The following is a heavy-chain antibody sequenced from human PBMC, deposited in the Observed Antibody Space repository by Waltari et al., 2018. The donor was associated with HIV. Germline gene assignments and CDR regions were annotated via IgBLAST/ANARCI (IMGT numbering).Heavy chain of an antibody. V-gene: IGHV1-8*01. CDR1: GYTFTSYD. Sequence: QVQLVQSGAEVKKPGASVKVSCKAFGYTFTSYDINWVRQATGQGLEWMGWMNPDRGNTGYAKGFQGRVTMTRKTSITTAYMELSGLRSEDTAVYYCARRASSWYENRENYFYGMDVWGQGTTVTVSS. J-gene: IGHJ6*02. CDR2: MNPDRGNT. D-gene: IGHD6-13*01. CDR3: ARRASSWYENRENYFYGMDV.